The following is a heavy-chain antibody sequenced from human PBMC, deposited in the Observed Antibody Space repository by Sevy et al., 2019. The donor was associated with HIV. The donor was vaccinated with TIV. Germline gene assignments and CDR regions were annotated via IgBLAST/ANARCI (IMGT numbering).Heavy chain of an antibody. D-gene: IGHD3-10*01. CDR2: ISHDGRNNK. CDR3: ARDRGEILSSAFNY. V-gene: IGHV3-30*04. J-gene: IGHJ4*02. CDR1: GFTFSEYG. Sequence: GGSLRLSCAASGFTFSEYGMHWVRQAPGKGLEWVAVISHDGRNNKYNADALKGRFTISRDNSKNTLYLQMNSRRAEETAIYYCARDRGEILSSAFNYWGQGTLVTVSS.